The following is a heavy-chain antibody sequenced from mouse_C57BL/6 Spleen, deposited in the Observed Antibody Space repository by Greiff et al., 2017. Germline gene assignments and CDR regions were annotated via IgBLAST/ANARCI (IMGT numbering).Heavy chain of an antibody. Sequence: EVQLVESEGGLVQPGSSMKLSCTASGFTFSDYYMAWVRQVPEKGLEWVANINYDGSSTYYLDSLKSRFIISRDNAKNILYLQMSSLKSEDTATYYCARDRATVVAFYWYFDVWGTGTTVTVSS. CDR3: ARDRATVVAFYWYFDV. CDR2: INYDGSST. D-gene: IGHD1-1*01. V-gene: IGHV5-16*01. J-gene: IGHJ1*03. CDR1: GFTFSDYY.